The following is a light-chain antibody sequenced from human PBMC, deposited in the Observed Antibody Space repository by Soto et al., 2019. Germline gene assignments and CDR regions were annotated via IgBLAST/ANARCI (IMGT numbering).Light chain of an antibody. CDR1: SSDIGVSTY. V-gene: IGLV2-14*01. CDR2: EVS. J-gene: IGLJ2*01. CDR3: SSYTTSSTPV. Sequence: QSALTQPASVSGSPGQSITISCTGTSSDIGVSTYVSWYQHHPGKAPKLIIYEVSNRPSGVSHRFSGSKSGNTASLTISGLQTEDEADYYCSSYTTSSTPVFGGGTKLTVL.